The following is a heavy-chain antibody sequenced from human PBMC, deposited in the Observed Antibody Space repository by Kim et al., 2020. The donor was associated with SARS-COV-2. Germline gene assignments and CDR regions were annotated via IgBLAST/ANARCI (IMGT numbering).Heavy chain of an antibody. J-gene: IGHJ5*02. CDR3: ARAANSGSLLFDP. Sequence: YVDSVKGRFTISRDNAKNSLYLQMNSLRAEDTAVYYCARAANSGSLLFDPWGQGTLVTVSS. D-gene: IGHD1-26*01. V-gene: IGHV3-7*03.